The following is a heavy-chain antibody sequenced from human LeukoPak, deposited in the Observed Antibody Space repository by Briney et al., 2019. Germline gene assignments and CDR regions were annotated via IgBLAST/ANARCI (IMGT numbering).Heavy chain of an antibody. CDR1: GFTFGSYA. D-gene: IGHD6-13*01. Sequence: PGGSRRLSCASSGFTFGSYAMAWVRQPPGKGLEWVSGISGSGSRTYYADSVKGRFTISRDYSKNTLYLQMNSLRAEDTAVYYCAKNPAEVGSGDYNGFDPWGQGTLVIVTS. V-gene: IGHV3-23*01. J-gene: IGHJ5*02. CDR2: ISGSGSRT. CDR3: AKNPAEVGSGDYNGFDP.